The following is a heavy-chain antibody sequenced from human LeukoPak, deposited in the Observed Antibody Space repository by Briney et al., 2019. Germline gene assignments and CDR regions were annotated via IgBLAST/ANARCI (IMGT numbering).Heavy chain of an antibody. J-gene: IGHJ4*02. Sequence: GGSLRLSCAASGFPFNAYWMTWVRQAPGKGLEWVANIRQDGDTKYYVDSVKGRFTISRDNAMNSLYLQMNSLRAEDTAIYYCARSLPYGTTRYGRSDFWGQGTLVTVSS. CDR3: ARSLPYGTTRYGRSDF. CDR2: IRQDGDTK. V-gene: IGHV3-7*03. CDR1: GFPFNAYW. D-gene: IGHD6-13*01.